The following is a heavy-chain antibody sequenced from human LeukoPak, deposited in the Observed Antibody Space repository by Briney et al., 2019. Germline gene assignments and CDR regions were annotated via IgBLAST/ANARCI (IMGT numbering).Heavy chain of an antibody. D-gene: IGHD6-13*01. J-gene: IGHJ6*03. CDR3: ARDAYSNLYYYYYMDV. V-gene: IGHV4-34*01. CDR1: GGSFSGYY. CDR2: INHSGST. Sequence: PSETLSLTCAVYGGSFSGYYWSWIRQPPGKGLEWIGEINHSGSTDYNPSLKSRVTISVDTSKNQFSLKLSSVTAADTAVYYCARDAYSNLYYYYYMDVWGKGTTVTVSS.